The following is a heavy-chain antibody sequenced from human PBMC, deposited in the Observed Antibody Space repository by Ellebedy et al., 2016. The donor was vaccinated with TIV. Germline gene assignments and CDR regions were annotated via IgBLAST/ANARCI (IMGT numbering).Heavy chain of an antibody. Sequence: GGSLRLSCAASGFTFAPYAMNWVRQAPGKGLEWISYISGSSLTIYYADSVKGRFTISRDNSKNTLYLETNSLRAEDTAMYYCARAGEKWELNFWGQGSLVTVSS. CDR2: ISGSSLTI. J-gene: IGHJ4*02. D-gene: IGHD1-26*01. V-gene: IGHV3-48*01. CDR1: GFTFAPYA. CDR3: ARAGEKWELNF.